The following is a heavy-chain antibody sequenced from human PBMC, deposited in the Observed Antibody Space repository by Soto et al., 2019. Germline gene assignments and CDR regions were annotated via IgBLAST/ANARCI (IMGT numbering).Heavy chain of an antibody. D-gene: IGHD2-2*01. CDR1: GFTFSTYW. J-gene: IGHJ6*03. CDR2: IKQDGSDK. Sequence: EVHLVESGGGLVQPGGSLRLSCEASGFTFSTYWMSWVRQAPGTGLEWVATIKQDGSDKYYVDSVRGRFTISRDNAESSLYRQMSSLRAEDTAAYYCVRGCGRSSCPYYLDVWGKATTVIVSS. CDR3: VRGCGRSSCPYYLDV. V-gene: IGHV3-7*01.